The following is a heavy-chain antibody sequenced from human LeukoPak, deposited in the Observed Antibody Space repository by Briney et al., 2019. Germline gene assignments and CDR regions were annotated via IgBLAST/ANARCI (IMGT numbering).Heavy chain of an antibody. CDR2: ISSSSSTI. V-gene: IGHV3-48*01. CDR1: GFTFSSYS. Sequence: GGSLRLSCAASGFTFSSYSMNWVRQAPGKGLEWVSYISSSSSTIYYADSVEGRFTISRDNAKNSLYLQMNSLRAEDTAVYCCARDYDFWSGSLWGQGTLVTVSS. CDR3: ARDYDFWSGSL. D-gene: IGHD3-3*01. J-gene: IGHJ4*02.